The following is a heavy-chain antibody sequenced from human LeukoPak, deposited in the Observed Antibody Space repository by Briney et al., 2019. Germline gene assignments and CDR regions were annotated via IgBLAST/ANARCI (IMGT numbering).Heavy chain of an antibody. CDR1: GGSFSGYY. CDR2: INHSGST. V-gene: IGHV4-34*01. J-gene: IGHJ4*02. D-gene: IGHD4-17*01. CDR3: ARGPIERTVTTPEGDFDY. Sequence: SETLSLTCAVYGGSFSGYYWSWIRQPPGKGLEWIGEINHSGSTNYNPSLKSRVTISVDTSKNQFSLKLSSVTAADTDVYYCARGPIERTVTTPEGDFDYWGQGTLVTVSS.